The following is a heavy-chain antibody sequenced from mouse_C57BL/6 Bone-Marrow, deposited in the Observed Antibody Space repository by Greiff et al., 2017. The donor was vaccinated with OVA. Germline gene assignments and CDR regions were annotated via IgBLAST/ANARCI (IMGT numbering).Heavy chain of an antibody. J-gene: IGHJ2*01. CDR2: INPNYGTT. Sequence: VQLQQSGPELVKPGASVKISCKASGYSFTDYNMNWVKQSNGKSLEWIGVINPNYGTTSYNQKFKGKATLTADKSSSTAYMELRSLTSEDSAVYVCARSLITTVVHFDYWGQGTTLTVSS. V-gene: IGHV1-39*01. CDR1: GYSFTDYN. CDR3: ARSLITTVVHFDY. D-gene: IGHD1-1*01.